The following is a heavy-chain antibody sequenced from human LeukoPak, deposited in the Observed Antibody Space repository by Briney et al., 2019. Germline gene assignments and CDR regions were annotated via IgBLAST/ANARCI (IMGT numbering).Heavy chain of an antibody. Sequence: GGSLRLSCEGSAFIFSGHWMNWVRQTPGKGPEWVASIKEDGSERQYVDSVKGRFSISRDNTKGSLFLQLNSLRAEDTAVYYCAKDHGGSPYYYYGMDVWGQGTTVTVSS. CDR1: AFIFSGHW. D-gene: IGHD3-16*01. CDR3: AKDHGGSPYYYYGMDV. V-gene: IGHV3-7*01. CDR2: IKEDGSER. J-gene: IGHJ6*02.